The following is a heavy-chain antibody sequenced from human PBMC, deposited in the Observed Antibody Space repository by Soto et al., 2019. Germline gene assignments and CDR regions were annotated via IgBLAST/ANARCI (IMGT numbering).Heavy chain of an antibody. CDR1: GFTFSDYY. CDR3: ARDAMYASSSYGFDV. D-gene: IGHD6-13*01. V-gene: IGHV3-11*01. Sequence: QVQLVESGGGLVKPGGSLRLSCVASGFTFSDYYMSWIRQAPGKGLEWVSYISNSGHAIYYADSVKGRFTVSRDNSNNSMSLQMDSLRADDPAIYYCARDAMYASSSYGFDVWGQGTTGSVSS. CDR2: ISNSGHAI. J-gene: IGHJ6*02.